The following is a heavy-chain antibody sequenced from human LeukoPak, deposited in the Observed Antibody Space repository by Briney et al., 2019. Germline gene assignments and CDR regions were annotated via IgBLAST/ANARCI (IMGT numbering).Heavy chain of an antibody. CDR2: ISSSSSTI. V-gene: IGHV3-48*01. CDR3: ARVTPVLRYFDWRNDYHGVDV. D-gene: IGHD3-9*01. J-gene: IGHJ6*02. CDR1: GFTFSSYS. Sequence: PGGSLRLSCAASGFTFSSYSMNWVRQAPGKGLEWVSYISSSSSTIYYADSVKGRFTISRDNAKNSLYLQMNSLRAEDTAVYYCARVTPVLRYFDWRNDYHGVDVWGQGTTVTVSS.